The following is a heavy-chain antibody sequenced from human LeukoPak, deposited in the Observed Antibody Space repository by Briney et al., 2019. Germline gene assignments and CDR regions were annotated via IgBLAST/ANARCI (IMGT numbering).Heavy chain of an antibody. Sequence: PGGSLRLSCAASGFTFSGYSMSWVRQTPGKGLEWVANIKHDGSDKYFEDSVKGRFTISRDNAKSSLYLQMNSLRAEDTAVYYCARDRYNWNDGYSHYYMDVWGKGTTVTVSS. D-gene: IGHD1-1*01. V-gene: IGHV3-7*01. CDR3: ARDRYNWNDGYSHYYMDV. CDR2: IKHDGSDK. CDR1: GFTFSGYS. J-gene: IGHJ6*03.